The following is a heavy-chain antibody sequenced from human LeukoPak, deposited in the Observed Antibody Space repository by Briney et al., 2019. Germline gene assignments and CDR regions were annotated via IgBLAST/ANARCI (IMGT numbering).Heavy chain of an antibody. J-gene: IGHJ4*02. CDR2: ISSSGNT. CDR3: ARGSRSVWYGVGFDY. D-gene: IGHD6-19*01. CDR1: GDSMSSYY. Sequence: SETLSLTCTVSGDSMSSYYWSWIRQPAGKGLEWIGRISSSGNTNYNPSLKSRVTMSVDTSRNQFSLKLNSVTAADTAVYYCARGSRSVWYGVGFDYWGQGTLVTVSS. V-gene: IGHV4-4*07.